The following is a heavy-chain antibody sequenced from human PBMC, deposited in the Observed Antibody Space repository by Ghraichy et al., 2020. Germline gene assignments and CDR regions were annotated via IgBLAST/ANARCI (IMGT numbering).Heavy chain of an antibody. CDR1: GGSISSSSYY. D-gene: IGHD3-10*01. CDR3: ARHGDQWGEGFGHTPPYRPFDY. J-gene: IGHJ4*02. V-gene: IGHV4-39*01. CDR2: IYYSGST. Sequence: SETLSLTCTVSGGSISSSSYYWGWIRQPPGKGLEWIGSIYYSGSTYYNPSLKSRVTISVDTSKNQFSLKLSSVTAADTAVYYCARHGDQWGEGFGHTPPYRPFDYWGQGTLVTVSS.